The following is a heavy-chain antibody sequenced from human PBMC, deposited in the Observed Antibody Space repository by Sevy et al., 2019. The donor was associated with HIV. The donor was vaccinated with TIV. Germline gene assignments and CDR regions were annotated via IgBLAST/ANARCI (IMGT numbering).Heavy chain of an antibody. D-gene: IGHD3-22*01. J-gene: IGHJ3*02. CDR3: ARDRGDYYDSSGYYGAFDI. CDR1: GYTFISYA. CDR2: ISAYNGNT. Sequence: ASVKVSCKASGYTFISYAISWVRQAPGQGLEWMGWISAYNGNTNYAQKLQGRVTMTTDTSTSTAYMELRSLRSDDTAVYYCARDRGDYYDSSGYYGAFDIWGQGTMVTVSS. V-gene: IGHV1-18*01.